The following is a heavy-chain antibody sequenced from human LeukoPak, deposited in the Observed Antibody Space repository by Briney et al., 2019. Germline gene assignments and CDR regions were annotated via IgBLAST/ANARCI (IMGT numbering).Heavy chain of an antibody. CDR2: IIPIFGTA. V-gene: IGHV1-69*13. CDR1: GYTFTSYY. CDR3: ARVATMVRGVKYYYYYGMDV. D-gene: IGHD3-10*01. Sequence: ASVKVSCKASGYTFTSYYMHWVRQAPGQGLEWMGGIIPIFGTANYAQKFQGRVTITADESTSTAYMELSSLRSEDTAVYYCARVATMVRGVKYYYYYGMDVWGKGTTVTVSS. J-gene: IGHJ6*04.